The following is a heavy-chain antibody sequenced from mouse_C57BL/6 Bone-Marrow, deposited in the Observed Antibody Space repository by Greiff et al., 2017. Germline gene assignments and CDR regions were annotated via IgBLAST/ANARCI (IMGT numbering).Heavy chain of an antibody. CDR3: ARSGPHWYFDV. CDR1: GYTFTSYG. CDR2: IYPRSGNT. Sequence: QVQLQQSGAELARPGASVKLSCKASGYTFTSYGISWVKQRTGQGLEWIGEIYPRSGNTYYNEKFKGKATLTADKSSSTAYMELRSRTSEDSAVYFCARSGPHWYFDVWGTGTTVTVSS. J-gene: IGHJ1*03. D-gene: IGHD3-1*01. V-gene: IGHV1-81*01.